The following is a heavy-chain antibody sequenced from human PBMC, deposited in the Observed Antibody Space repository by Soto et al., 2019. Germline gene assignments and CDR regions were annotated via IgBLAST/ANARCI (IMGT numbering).Heavy chain of an antibody. CDR3: ASQVTYYYDSSGYLGAFDI. V-gene: IGHV5-51*01. D-gene: IGHD3-22*01. Sequence: GESLKISCKGSGYSFTSYWIGWVRQMPGKGLEWMGIIYPGDSDTRYSPSFQGQVTISADKSISTAYLQWSSLKASDTAMYYCASQVTYYYDSSGYLGAFDIWGQGTMVTVSS. CDR1: GYSFTSYW. CDR2: IYPGDSDT. J-gene: IGHJ3*02.